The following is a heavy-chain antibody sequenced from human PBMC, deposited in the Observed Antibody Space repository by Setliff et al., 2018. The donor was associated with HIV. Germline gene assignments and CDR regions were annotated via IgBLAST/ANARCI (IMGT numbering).Heavy chain of an antibody. CDR1: GYPFTSYW. V-gene: IGHV5-51*01. J-gene: IGHJ4*02. CDR3: ARRASKAALDH. CDR2: VYPGDSDT. D-gene: IGHD6-25*01. Sequence: ESLKPPCKGSGYPFTSYWIGWVRQMPGKGLEWMGIVYPGDSDTRYSPSFQGRVTISADKSINTAYLQGTSLQASDTAMYYCARRASKAALDHWGQGTLVTVSS.